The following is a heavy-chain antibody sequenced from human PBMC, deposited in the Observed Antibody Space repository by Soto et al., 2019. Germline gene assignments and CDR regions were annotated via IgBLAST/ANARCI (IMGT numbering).Heavy chain of an antibody. J-gene: IGHJ6*02. D-gene: IGHD4-4*01. CDR2: IDWDADK. CDR1: GFSLSTSGMC. Sequence: ESCPTLVNPTQTLTLTCTFSGFSLSTSGMCVSWIRQPPGKALEWLALIDWDADKYYSTSLKTRLTISRDTSKNQVVLTMTNMDPVDTATYYCARISVTTPYYFYAMDVWGPGTTVTVSS. CDR3: ARISVTTPYYFYAMDV. V-gene: IGHV2-70*01.